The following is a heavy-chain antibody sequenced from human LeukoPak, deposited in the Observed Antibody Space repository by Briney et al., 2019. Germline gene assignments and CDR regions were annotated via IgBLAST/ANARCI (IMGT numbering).Heavy chain of an antibody. CDR3: ARTRDGYNYVHDAFDI. V-gene: IGHV4-39*01. D-gene: IGHD5-24*01. CDR1: GGSISSSSYY. Sequence: SETLSLTCTVSGGSISSSSYYWGWIRQPPGKGLEWIGSIYYSGSTYYNPSLKSRVTISVDTSKNQFSLKLSSVTAADTAVYYCARTRDGYNYVHDAFDIWGQGTMVTVSS. J-gene: IGHJ3*02. CDR2: IYYSGST.